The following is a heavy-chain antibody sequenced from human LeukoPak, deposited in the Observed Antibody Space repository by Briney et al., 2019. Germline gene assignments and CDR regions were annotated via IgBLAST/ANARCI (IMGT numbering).Heavy chain of an antibody. J-gene: IGHJ4*02. CDR3: ARHNNDWGWDY. V-gene: IGHV3-33*01. CDR1: GFMFSIYG. Sequence: GGSLRLSCAASGFMFSIYGMHWVRQAPGKGLEWVAVIWPDGSIQYYADSMKGRFTISRDNSKNTLYLQLNGLRADDSAVYYCARHNNDWGWDYWGQGAQVTVSS. CDR2: IWPDGSIQ. D-gene: IGHD2-8*02.